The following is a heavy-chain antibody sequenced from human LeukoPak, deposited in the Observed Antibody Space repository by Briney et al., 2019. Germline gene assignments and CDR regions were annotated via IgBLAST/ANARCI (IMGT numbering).Heavy chain of an antibody. CDR3: ARRSGPAAIPKYSWFDP. CDR2: IYYSGST. Sequence: SETLSLTCTVSGGSISGSSYYWGWIRQPPGKGLEWIGSIYYSGSTYYNPSLKSRVTISVDTSKNQFSLKLNSVTATDTAVYYCARRSGPAAIPKYSWFDPWGQGTLVTVSS. CDR1: GGSISGSSYY. V-gene: IGHV4-39*01. J-gene: IGHJ5*02. D-gene: IGHD2-2*02.